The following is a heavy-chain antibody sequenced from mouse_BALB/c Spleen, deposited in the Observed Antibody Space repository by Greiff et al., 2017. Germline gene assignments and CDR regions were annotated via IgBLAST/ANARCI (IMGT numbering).Heavy chain of an antibody. D-gene: IGHD2-2*01. CDR3: ARRGYDVGFAY. V-gene: IGHV5-6-5*01. Sequence: EVKLVESGGGLVKPGGSLKLSCAASGFTFSSYAMSWVRQTPEKRLEWVASISSGGSTYYPDSVKGRFTISRDNARNILYLQMSSLRSEDTAMYYCARRGYDVGFAYWGQGTLVTVSA. CDR1: GFTFSSYA. J-gene: IGHJ3*01. CDR2: ISSGGST.